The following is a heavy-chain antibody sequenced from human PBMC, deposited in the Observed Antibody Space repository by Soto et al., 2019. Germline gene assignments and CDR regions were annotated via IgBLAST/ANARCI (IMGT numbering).Heavy chain of an antibody. Sequence: GGSLRLSCAASGFTFSTYAMSWVRQAPGKGLEWLSGISGSGGTTYYADSVKGRFTISRDKSKTTLYLQMNSLRAEDTAVYYCARGGATTVTLFDYWGQGTLVTVSS. D-gene: IGHD4-17*01. CDR1: GFTFSTYA. CDR3: ARGGATTVTLFDY. J-gene: IGHJ4*02. V-gene: IGHV3-23*01. CDR2: ISGSGGTT.